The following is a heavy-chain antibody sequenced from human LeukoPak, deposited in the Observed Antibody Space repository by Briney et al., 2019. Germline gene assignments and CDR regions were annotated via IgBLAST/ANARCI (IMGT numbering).Heavy chain of an antibody. D-gene: IGHD5-12*01. CDR3: ARVLVATSEMDV. J-gene: IGHJ6*02. CDR2: IYSGGST. V-gene: IGHV3-53*01. CDR1: GFTVSSNY. Sequence: GGSLRLSCAASGFTVSSNYMSWVRQAPGKGLEWVPVIYSGGSTYYADSVKGRFTISRDNSKNTLYLQMNSLRAEDTAVYYCARVLVATSEMDVWGQGTTVTVSS.